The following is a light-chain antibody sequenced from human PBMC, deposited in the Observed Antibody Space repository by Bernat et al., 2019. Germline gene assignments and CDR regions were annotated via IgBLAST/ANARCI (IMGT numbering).Light chain of an antibody. V-gene: IGLV10-54*02. CDR1: SNSVGYQG. Sequence: QAGLTQPPSVSKGLRQTATLTCTGNSNSVGYQGAAWLQQHQGHPPKLLSYRNNNRPSGISERFSASRSGSTASLTITGLQPEDEADYYCYSYSSTNTILFGGGTKLTVL. CDR3: YSYSSTNTIL. CDR2: RNN. J-gene: IGLJ3*02.